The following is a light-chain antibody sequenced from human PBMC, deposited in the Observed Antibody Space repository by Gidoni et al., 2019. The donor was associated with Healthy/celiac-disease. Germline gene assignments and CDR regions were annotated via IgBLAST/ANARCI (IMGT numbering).Light chain of an antibody. CDR3: QQYNSYPYT. Sequence: DLQITQSPSTLSASVGDRVTITCRASQSISSWLAWYQQKTGKAPKLLIYDASSLESGVPSRFSGSGSGTEFTLTISSLQPDDFATYYCQQYNSYPYTFGQGTKLEIK. CDR1: QSISSW. J-gene: IGKJ2*01. CDR2: DAS. V-gene: IGKV1-5*01.